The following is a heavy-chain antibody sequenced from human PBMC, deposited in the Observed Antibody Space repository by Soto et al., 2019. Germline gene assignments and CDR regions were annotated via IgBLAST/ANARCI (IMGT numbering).Heavy chain of an antibody. Sequence: PSETLSLTCTVSGDSISNKNYHWGWTRQPPGKGLEWIGTVSSNGHTYHNPSLKSRLAMAVDTSKNQFSLSLISVTAADTAVYFCASRTNGRPGYSWGQGTLVTVAS. J-gene: IGHJ4*02. CDR1: GDSISNKNYH. CDR3: ASRTNGRPGYS. V-gene: IGHV4-39*01. CDR2: VSSNGHT. D-gene: IGHD2-8*01.